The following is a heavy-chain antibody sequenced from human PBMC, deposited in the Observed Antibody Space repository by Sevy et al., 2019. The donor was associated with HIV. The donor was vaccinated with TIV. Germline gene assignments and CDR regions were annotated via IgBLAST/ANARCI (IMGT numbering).Heavy chain of an antibody. D-gene: IGHD3-3*01. CDR3: ARQRHYDFWSIDS. CDR2: ISAKTG. Sequence: ASVKVSCKASGYTFTTYGFSWVRQAPGQGLEGMGWISAKTGARSLQDRITMTTDASTSTAYMEVRSLRSDDTAVYYCARQRHYDFWSIDSWGQGTLVTVSS. CDR1: GYTFTTYG. V-gene: IGHV1-18*04. J-gene: IGHJ4*02.